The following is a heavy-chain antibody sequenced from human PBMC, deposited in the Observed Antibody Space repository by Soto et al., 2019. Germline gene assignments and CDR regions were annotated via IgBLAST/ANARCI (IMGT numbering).Heavy chain of an antibody. V-gene: IGHV2-5*02. CDR2: IYWDDDK. D-gene: IGHD2-15*01. CDR1: GFSLSTSGVG. CDR3: AYLPCSGGSCYWFSFAGMDV. J-gene: IGHJ6*02. Sequence: QITLKESGPTLVKPTQTLTLTCTFSGFSLSTSGVGVAWIRQPPGKALEWLALIYWDDDKRYRPSLESRLTITKDTSTYLVVLTLTNMYSVDTATYYCAYLPCSGGSCYWFSFAGMDVWGQGTTVTVSS.